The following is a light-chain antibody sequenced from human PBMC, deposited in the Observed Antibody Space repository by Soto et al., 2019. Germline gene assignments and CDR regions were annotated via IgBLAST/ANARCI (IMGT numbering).Light chain of an antibody. CDR1: QSVRSSY. CDR3: QQYGSSPGYT. J-gene: IGKJ2*01. Sequence: EIVLTQSPDTLSLSPGERATLSCRASQSVRSSYLAWYQQRPGQAPRLLIYGASSRATGIPDRFSGDGSVTDFTLTISRLEPEDFAVYYCQQYGSSPGYTFGQGTKLEIK. CDR2: GAS. V-gene: IGKV3-20*01.